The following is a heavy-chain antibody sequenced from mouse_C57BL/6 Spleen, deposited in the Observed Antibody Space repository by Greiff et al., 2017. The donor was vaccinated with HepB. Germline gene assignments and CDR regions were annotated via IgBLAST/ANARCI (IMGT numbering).Heavy chain of an antibody. CDR1: GYSFTGYY. CDR2: IYPYNGVS. J-gene: IGHJ4*01. Sequence: VQLKESGPELVKPGASVKISCKASGYSFTGYYMHWVKQSHGNILDWIGYIYPYNGVSSYNQKFKGKATLTVDKSSSTAYMELRSLTSEDSAVYYCAINWDVGAMDYWGQGTSVTVSS. D-gene: IGHD4-1*01. V-gene: IGHV1-31*01. CDR3: AINWDVGAMDY.